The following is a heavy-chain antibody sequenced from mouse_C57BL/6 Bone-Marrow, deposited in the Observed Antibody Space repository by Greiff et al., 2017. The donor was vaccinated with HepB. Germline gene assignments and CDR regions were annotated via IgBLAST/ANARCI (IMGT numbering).Heavy chain of an antibody. J-gene: IGHJ2*01. V-gene: IGHV2-6-1*01. CDR2: IWSDGST. D-gene: IGHD1-1*02. CDR1: GFSLTSYG. CDR3: ARHPMVYYFDY. Sequence: MKLMESGPGLVAPSQSLSITCTVSGFSLTSYGVHWVRQPPGKGLEWLVVIWSDGSTTYNSALKSKLSISKDNSKSKVFLKMNSLQTDDTAMYYCARHPMVYYFDYWGQGTTLTVSS.